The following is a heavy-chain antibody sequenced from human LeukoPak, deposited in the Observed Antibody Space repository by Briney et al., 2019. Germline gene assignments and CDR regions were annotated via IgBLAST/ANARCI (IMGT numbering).Heavy chain of an antibody. CDR2: IYYSGYT. J-gene: IGHJ3*02. V-gene: IGHV4-59*01. Sequence: SETLSLTCTVSGGSISSYYWSWIRQPPGKGLKWIGNIYYSGYTTYSPSLRSRVTISVDTSKNQFSLKLSSVTAADTAVYYCARDSDAFDIWGQGTMVTVSS. CDR1: GGSISSYY. CDR3: ARDSDAFDI.